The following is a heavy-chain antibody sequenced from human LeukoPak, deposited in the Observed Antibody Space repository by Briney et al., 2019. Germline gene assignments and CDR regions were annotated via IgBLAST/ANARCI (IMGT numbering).Heavy chain of an antibody. V-gene: IGHV4-34*01. D-gene: IGHD2-2*02. CDR1: GGSFSGYY. CDR3: ARRGYCSSTSCYRPYYYYYYMDV. J-gene: IGHJ6*03. Sequence: SETLSLTCAVYGGSFSGYYWSWIRQPPGKGLEWIGEINHSGGTNYNPSLKSRVTISVDTSKNQFSLKLSSVTAAGTAVYYCARRGYCSSTSCYRPYYYYYYMDVWGKGTTVTVSS. CDR2: INHSGGT.